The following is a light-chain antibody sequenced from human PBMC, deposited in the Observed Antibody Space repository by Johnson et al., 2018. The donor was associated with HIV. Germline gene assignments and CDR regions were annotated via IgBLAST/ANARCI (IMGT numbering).Light chain of an antibody. CDR1: RSNIGNNY. V-gene: IGLV1-51*02. CDR2: EDN. Sequence: QSVLTQPPSVSAAPGQKVTISCSGGRSNIGNNYVSWYQQLPGTTPKLLMYEDNERPSGIPDRFSGSKSGTSATLGITGLQTGDEADYYCGTWDSSLSAFYFFGTGTKVTVL. CDR3: GTWDSSLSAFYF. J-gene: IGLJ1*01.